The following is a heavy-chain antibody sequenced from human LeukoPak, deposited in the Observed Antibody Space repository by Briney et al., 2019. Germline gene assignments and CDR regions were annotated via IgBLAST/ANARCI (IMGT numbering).Heavy chain of an antibody. J-gene: IGHJ3*02. Sequence: SETLSLTCAVYGGSFSGYYWSWIRQPPGKGLEWIGEINHSGSTNYNPSLKSRVTISVDTSRNQFSLRLNSVTAADTAVYYCAKSNGYGLVDIWGQGTMVTVSS. CDR2: INHSGST. D-gene: IGHD3-10*01. CDR3: AKSNGYGLVDI. V-gene: IGHV4-34*01. CDR1: GGSFSGYY.